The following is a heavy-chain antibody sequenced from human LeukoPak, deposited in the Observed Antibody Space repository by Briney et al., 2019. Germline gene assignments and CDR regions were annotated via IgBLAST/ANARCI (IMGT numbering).Heavy chain of an antibody. CDR1: GGSIRSGDYY. J-gene: IGHJ4*02. CDR3: TRAEDGCSDASCYGY. CDR2: ISSGGST. V-gene: IGHV4-61*02. D-gene: IGHD2-2*01. Sequence: PSEILSLTCSVSGGSIRSGDYYWSWIRQPAGKGLEWIGRISSGGSTNYNPSLMSRVTISIDTSKNHFSLELTFVTAADTAVYYCTRAEDGCSDASCYGYWGQGTLVTVSS.